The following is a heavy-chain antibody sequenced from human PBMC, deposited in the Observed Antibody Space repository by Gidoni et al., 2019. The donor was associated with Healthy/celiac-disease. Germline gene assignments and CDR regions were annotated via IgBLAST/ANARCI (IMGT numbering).Heavy chain of an antibody. J-gene: IGHJ4*02. CDR2: ISGSGGST. CDR3: AKDPSGVVVATLDY. V-gene: IGHV3-23*01. CDR1: GFTFSSYA. Sequence: EVQLWESGGGLVQPGGSLRPSCAASGFTFSSYAMSWVRQAPGKGLEWVSAISGSGGSTYYADSVKGRFTISRDNSKNTLYLQMNSLRAEDTAVYYCAKDPSGVVVATLDYWGQGTLVTVSS. D-gene: IGHD3-22*01.